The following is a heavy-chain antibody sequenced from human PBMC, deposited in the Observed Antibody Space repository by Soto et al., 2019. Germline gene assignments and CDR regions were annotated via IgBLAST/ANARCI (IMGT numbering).Heavy chain of an antibody. CDR2: IYYDGTT. Sequence: SETLSLTCTVSGGSIRSSSYYWGWIRQPPGKGLEWIGSIYYDGTTYSNPSLKSRFTISLDMSKNQFFLKLSSVTAADTAVYYCARFLYCSGGTCYSLNDYRGQGTLVTVSS. CDR3: ARFLYCSGGTCYSLNDY. CDR1: GGSIRSSSYY. D-gene: IGHD2-15*01. J-gene: IGHJ4*02. V-gene: IGHV4-39*01.